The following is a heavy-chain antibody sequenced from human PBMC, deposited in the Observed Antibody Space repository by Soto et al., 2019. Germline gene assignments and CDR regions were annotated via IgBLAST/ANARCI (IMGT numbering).Heavy chain of an antibody. Sequence: SETLSLTCTVSGGSISSGDYYWSWIRQPPGKGLEWIGYIYYSGSTYYNPPLKSRVTISVDTSKNQFSLKLSSVTAADTAVYYCARVATMVRGVTFFDYWGQGTLVTVSS. V-gene: IGHV4-30-4*01. CDR1: GGSISSGDYY. J-gene: IGHJ4*02. CDR3: ARVATMVRGVTFFDY. D-gene: IGHD3-10*01. CDR2: IYYSGST.